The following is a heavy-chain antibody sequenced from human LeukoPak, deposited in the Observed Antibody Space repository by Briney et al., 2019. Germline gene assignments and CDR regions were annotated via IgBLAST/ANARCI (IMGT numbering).Heavy chain of an antibody. Sequence: GGSLRLSCAASGFTFSSYSMNWVRQAPGEGLEWVSYISSSSGTIYYEDSVKGRFTISRDNAKNSLYLQMNSLRAEDTAVYDCAELGITMIGGVWGKGTTVTISS. J-gene: IGHJ6*04. CDR2: ISSSSGTI. CDR1: GFTFSSYS. CDR3: AELGITMIGGV. V-gene: IGHV3-48*04. D-gene: IGHD3-10*02.